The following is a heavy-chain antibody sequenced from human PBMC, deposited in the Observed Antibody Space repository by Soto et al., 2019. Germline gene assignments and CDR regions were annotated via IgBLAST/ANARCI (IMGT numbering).Heavy chain of an antibody. J-gene: IGHJ4*02. CDR1: GYTFTSYA. CDR3: ARVIAAAAESDY. Sequence: ASVKVSCKAAGYTFTSYAMHWVRQAPGQRLEWMGWINAGNGNTKYSQKFQGRVTITPDTSTNTAYMELRNLRSDDTAVYYCARVIAAAAESDYWGQGTLVTVSS. V-gene: IGHV1-3*01. D-gene: IGHD6-13*01. CDR2: INAGNGNT.